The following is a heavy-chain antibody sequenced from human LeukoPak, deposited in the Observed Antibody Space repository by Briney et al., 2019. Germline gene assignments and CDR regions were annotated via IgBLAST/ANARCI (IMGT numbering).Heavy chain of an antibody. Sequence: PGGSLRLSCAASGFTVSSNYMSWVRQAPGKGLEWVSIIYSSGNTFYADFVKGRFTISRDNSKNTLYLQMNSLRAEDTAVYYCASGNGRPNFDYWGQGTLVTVSS. CDR1: GFTVSSNY. CDR3: ASGNGRPNFDY. CDR2: IYSSGNT. J-gene: IGHJ4*02. V-gene: IGHV3-66*02. D-gene: IGHD2-8*01.